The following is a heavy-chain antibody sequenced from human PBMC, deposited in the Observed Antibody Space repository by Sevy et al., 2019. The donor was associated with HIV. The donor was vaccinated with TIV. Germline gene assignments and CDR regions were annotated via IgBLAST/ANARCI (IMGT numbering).Heavy chain of an antibody. J-gene: IGHJ4*02. D-gene: IGHD2-2*01. CDR2: ISSSGVYE. Sequence: GGSLRLSCAASGFSFNTYTFYWVRQAPGEGLEWISSISSSGVYEYYADSVRGRFTISRDNAKNSLSLQMNGLRVEDTAVYYCARDARWNQLLLADWGQGTLVTVSS. V-gene: IGHV3-21*04. CDR3: ARDARWNQLLLAD. CDR1: GFSFNTYT.